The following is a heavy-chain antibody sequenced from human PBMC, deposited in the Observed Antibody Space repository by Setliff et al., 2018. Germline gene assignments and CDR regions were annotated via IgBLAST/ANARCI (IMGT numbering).Heavy chain of an antibody. CDR3: ARRDSTGFYGYSFDF. D-gene: IGHD3-22*01. CDR2: VDHSGNT. Sequence: SETLSLTCTVSGDSISGSTYYWGWIRQSPGKGLDWIGTVDHSGNTFYNPSLKSRVTISVDTSKNQFSLKLTSVSAADTAVYYCARRDSTGFYGYSFDFWGQGTLVTVSS. V-gene: IGHV4-39*01. J-gene: IGHJ4*02. CDR1: GDSISGSTYY.